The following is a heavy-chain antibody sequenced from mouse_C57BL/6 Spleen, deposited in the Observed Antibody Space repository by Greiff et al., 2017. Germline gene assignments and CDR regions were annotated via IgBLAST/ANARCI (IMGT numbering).Heavy chain of an antibody. V-gene: IGHV1-78*01. CDR1: GYTFTDYT. D-gene: IGHD4-1*01. Sequence: VQLVESDAELVKPGASVKISCKASGYTFTDYTIDWVKQRPEQGLEWIGDIYPRDGSTKYNEKFKGKATLTADKSSSTAYMQLNSLTSEDSAVYYCARGSNWDDGCFDYWGQGTLVTVSA. J-gene: IGHJ3*01. CDR2: IYPRDGST. CDR3: ARGSNWDDGCFDY.